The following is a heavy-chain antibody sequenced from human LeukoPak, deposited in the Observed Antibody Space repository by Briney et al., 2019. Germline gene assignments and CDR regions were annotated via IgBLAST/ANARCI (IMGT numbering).Heavy chain of an antibody. V-gene: IGHV3-11*06. Sequence: GGSLRLSCAASGFTFSDYYMSWIRQAPGKGLEWVSYISSSSSYTNYADSVKGRFTTSRDNAKNSLYLQMNSLRAEDTAVYYCARVEVRGDNWFDPWGQGTLVTVSS. J-gene: IGHJ5*02. D-gene: IGHD3-10*01. CDR2: ISSSSSYT. CDR1: GFTFSDYY. CDR3: ARVEVRGDNWFDP.